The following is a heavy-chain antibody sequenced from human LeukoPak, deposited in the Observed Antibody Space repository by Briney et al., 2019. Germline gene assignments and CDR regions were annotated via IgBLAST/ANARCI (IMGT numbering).Heavy chain of an antibody. V-gene: IGHV4-34*01. CDR3: ARQPQKVAAAKRYFDY. CDR2: INHSGST. Sequence: SETLSLTCAVYGGSFSGYYWSWIRQPPGKGLEWIGEINHSGSTNYNPSLKSRVTISVDTSKNQFSRKLSSVTAADTAVYYCARQPQKVAAAKRYFDYWGQGTLVTVSS. J-gene: IGHJ4*02. D-gene: IGHD6-13*01. CDR1: GGSFSGYY.